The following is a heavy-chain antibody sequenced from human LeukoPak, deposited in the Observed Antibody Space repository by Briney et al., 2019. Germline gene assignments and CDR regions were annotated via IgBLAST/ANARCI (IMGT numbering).Heavy chain of an antibody. CDR2: ISGSGGST. J-gene: IGHJ4*02. D-gene: IGHD3-22*01. Sequence: PGGSLRLSCAASGFTFSSYVMSWVRQAPGKGLEWVSAISGSGGSTYYADSVKGRFTISRDNSKNTLYLQMNSLRAEDTAVYYCAKEAKPPGNYYDSSGYYYDYWGQGTLVTVSS. CDR1: GFTFSSYV. V-gene: IGHV3-23*01. CDR3: AKEAKPPGNYYDSSGYYYDY.